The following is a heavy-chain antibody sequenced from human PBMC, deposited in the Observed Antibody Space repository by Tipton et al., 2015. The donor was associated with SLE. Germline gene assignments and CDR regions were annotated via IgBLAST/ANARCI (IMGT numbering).Heavy chain of an antibody. V-gene: IGHV4-34*01. J-gene: IGHJ6*03. CDR1: GGSFSGYY. D-gene: IGHD6-6*01. CDR2: INHSGST. Sequence: TLSLTCAVYGGSFSGYYWSWIRQPPGKGLEWIGEINHSGSTNYNPSLKSRVTISVDTSKNQFSLKLSSVTAADTAVYYCARGGGVAARRRAYYYYYMDVWGKGTTVTVSS. CDR3: ARGGGVAARRRAYYYYYMDV.